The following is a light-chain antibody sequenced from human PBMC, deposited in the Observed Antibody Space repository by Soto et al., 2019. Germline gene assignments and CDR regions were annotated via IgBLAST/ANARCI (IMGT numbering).Light chain of an antibody. CDR3: CSYAGTTTPHVIFVI. CDR1: SRDVGSYNL. CDR2: DVI. Sequence: QSALTQPASVSGSPGQSITISCTGTSRDVGSYNLVSWYQQHPGKAPKLILYDVIKRPSGVSHRFSGSKSGNTASLTISGLQAEDEADYYCCSYAGTTTPHVIFVIFGGGTKVTVL. J-gene: IGLJ2*01. V-gene: IGLV2-23*02.